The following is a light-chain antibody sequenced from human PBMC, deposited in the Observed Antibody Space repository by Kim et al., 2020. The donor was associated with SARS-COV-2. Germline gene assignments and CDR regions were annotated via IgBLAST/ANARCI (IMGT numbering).Light chain of an antibody. J-gene: IGKJ4*01. CDR3: QQGNSFPRT. Sequence: ASIGDRVTITCRASRAIGSWLAWYQQKPGKAPKLLIYAASTLQSGVPSRFRGSGSGTDFTLTISSLQSEDFATYYCQQGNSFPRTFGGGTKVDIK. CDR1: RAIGSW. CDR2: AAS. V-gene: IGKV1-12*01.